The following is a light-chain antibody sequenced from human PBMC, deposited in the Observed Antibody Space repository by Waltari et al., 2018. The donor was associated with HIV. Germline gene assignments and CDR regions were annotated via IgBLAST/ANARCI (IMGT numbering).Light chain of an antibody. CDR3: AAWDGSLNGRV. CDR2: SNN. V-gene: IGLV1-44*01. CDR1: SSNLGSNL. Sequence: QSVLTQPPSASGPPGQRVTISCSGSSSNLGSNLVNWYQQLPGTAPKLLLYSNNHRPSGFPDRFSGSKSGTSASLAISGLQSEDEADYYCAAWDGSLNGRVFGGGTKLTVL. J-gene: IGLJ3*02.